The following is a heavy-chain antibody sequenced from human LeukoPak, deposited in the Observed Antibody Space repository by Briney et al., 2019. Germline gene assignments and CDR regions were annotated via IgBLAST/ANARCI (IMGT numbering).Heavy chain of an antibody. V-gene: IGHV3-23*01. J-gene: IGHJ4*02. Sequence: GGSLRLSCAASGFTFSSYAMSWVRQAPGKGLEWVSAISGSGGSTYYADSVKGRLTISRDNSKNTLYLQMNSLRAEDTAVYYCAKFLPTHIVVANYYFDYWGQGTLVTVSS. D-gene: IGHD2-21*01. CDR2: ISGSGGST. CDR3: AKFLPTHIVVANYYFDY. CDR1: GFTFSSYA.